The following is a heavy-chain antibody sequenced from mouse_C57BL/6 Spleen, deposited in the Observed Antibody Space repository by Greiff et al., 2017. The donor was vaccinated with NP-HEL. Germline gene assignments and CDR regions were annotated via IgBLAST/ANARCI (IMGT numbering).Heavy chain of an antibody. CDR2: INPNNGGT. CDR3: ASPTHPTGAMDY. Sequence: VQLQQSGPELVKPGASVKISCKASGYTFTDYYMNWVKQSHGKSLEWIGDINPNNGGTSYNQKFKGKATLTVDKSSSTAYMELRSLTSEDSAVYYCASPTHPTGAMDYWGQGTSVTVSS. V-gene: IGHV1-26*01. D-gene: IGHD6-1*01. J-gene: IGHJ4*01. CDR1: GYTFTDYY.